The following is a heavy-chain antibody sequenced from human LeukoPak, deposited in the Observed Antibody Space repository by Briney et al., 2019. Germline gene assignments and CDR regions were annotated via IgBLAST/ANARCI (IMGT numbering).Heavy chain of an antibody. D-gene: IGHD2-2*01. V-gene: IGHV1-46*01. CDR3: ARGPPEVPAAKEYFQH. CDR1: GYTFTSYY. CDR2: INPSGGST. Sequence: ASVKVSCKASGYTFTSYYMHWVRQAPGQGLEWMGIINPSGGSTSYAQKFQGRVTMTRDMSTSTVYMELSSLRSEDTAVYYCARGPPEVPAAKEYFQHWGQGTLVTVSS. J-gene: IGHJ1*01.